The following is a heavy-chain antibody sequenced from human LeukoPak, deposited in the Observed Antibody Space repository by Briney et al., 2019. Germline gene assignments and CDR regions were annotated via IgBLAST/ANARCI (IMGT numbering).Heavy chain of an antibody. Sequence: GGSLRLSCAASGFTFSSYGMHWVRQAPGKGLEWVAVIWYDGSNKYYADSVKGRFTISRDNSKNTLYLQMNSLRAEDTAVYYCSYDSSGLVAFDIWGQGTMVTVSS. J-gene: IGHJ3*02. D-gene: IGHD3-22*01. CDR1: GFTFSSYG. CDR3: SYDSSGLVAFDI. CDR2: IWYDGSNK. V-gene: IGHV3-33*01.